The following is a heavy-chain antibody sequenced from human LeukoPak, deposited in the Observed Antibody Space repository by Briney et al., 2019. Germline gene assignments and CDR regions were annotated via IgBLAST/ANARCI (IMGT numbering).Heavy chain of an antibody. CDR1: GFTFSSYA. D-gene: IGHD6-19*01. J-gene: IGHJ4*02. Sequence: GGSLRLSCAASGFTFSSYAMSWVRQAPGKGLEWVSAISGSGGSTYYADSVKGRFTISRDNSKNTLYLQMNGLRAEDTAVYYCAKSRRGWPTYFDYRGQGTLVTVSS. CDR2: ISGSGGST. V-gene: IGHV3-23*01. CDR3: AKSRRGWPTYFDY.